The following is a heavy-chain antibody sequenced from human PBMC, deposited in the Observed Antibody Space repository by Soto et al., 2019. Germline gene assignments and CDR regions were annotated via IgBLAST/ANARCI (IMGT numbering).Heavy chain of an antibody. V-gene: IGHV4-31*03. CDR2: IYYSGST. J-gene: IGHJ6*02. D-gene: IGHD2-21*01. CDR1: GGSISSGGYY. CDR3: ARDDQQILWGLDV. Sequence: QVQLQESGPGLVKPSQTLSLTCTVSGGSISSGGYYWSWIRQHPGKGLEWIGYIYYSGSTYYNPSLRSRITISVDTSRNQFSLKLSSVTAADTAVYYCARDDQQILWGLDVWGQGTTVTVSS.